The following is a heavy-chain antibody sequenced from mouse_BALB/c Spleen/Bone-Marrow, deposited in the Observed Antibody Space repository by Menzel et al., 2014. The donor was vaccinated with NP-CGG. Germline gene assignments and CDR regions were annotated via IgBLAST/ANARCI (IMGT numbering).Heavy chain of an antibody. CDR2: IDTSDSYI. D-gene: IGHD2-14*01. J-gene: IGHJ3*01. CDR1: GYTFTDYW. V-gene: IGHV1-69*01. Sequence: VQLQQSGAELVMPGASVKMSCKASGYTFTDYWMHWVKQRPGQGLEWIGAIDTSDSYISYNQKFKGKATLTVDESSSTAYMQFSSLTSEDSAVYPCARSDYRYDPLANWGQGTLVTVSA. CDR3: ARSDYRYDPLAN.